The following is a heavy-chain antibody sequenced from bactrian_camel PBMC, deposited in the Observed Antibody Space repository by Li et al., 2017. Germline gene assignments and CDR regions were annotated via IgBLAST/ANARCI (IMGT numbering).Heavy chain of an antibody. V-gene: IGHV3S53*01. Sequence: SGGGSVQAGGSLRLSCVVSGYTYSSYCMGWFRQAPGKEREGVGSIDSRGRTTYADSVKGRFAISKDNVKNILYLKMNSLKPEDTAMYHCAADSLGGGFCRGLFDLWGQGTQVTVS. D-gene: IGHD2*01. CDR3: AADSLGGGFCRGLFDL. CDR2: IDSRGRT. CDR1: GYTYSSYC. J-gene: IGHJ4*01.